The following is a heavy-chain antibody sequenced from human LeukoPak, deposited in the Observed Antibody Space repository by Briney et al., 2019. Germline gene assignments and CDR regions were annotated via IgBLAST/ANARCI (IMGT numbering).Heavy chain of an antibody. CDR2: ISAYNGNT. CDR3: ARGTGYSSGWQNFDY. CDR1: GYTFTSYG. D-gene: IGHD6-19*01. J-gene: IGHJ4*02. Sequence: ASMKVSCKASGYTFTSYGINWVRQAPGQGLEWMGWISAYNGNTNYAQKLQGRVTMTTEKSTSTAYMELRSLRSDDTAVYYCARGTGYSSGWQNFDYWGQGTLVTVSS. V-gene: IGHV1-18*04.